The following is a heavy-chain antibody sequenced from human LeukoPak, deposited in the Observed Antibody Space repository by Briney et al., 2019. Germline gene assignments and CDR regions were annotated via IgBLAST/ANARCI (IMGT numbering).Heavy chain of an antibody. CDR3: ARHGAPGSFDY. CDR2: IYYSGST. V-gene: IGHV4-59*08. J-gene: IGHJ4*02. Sequence: PSETLSLTCTVSGGSISSYDWSWIRQPPGKGLEWIGYIYYSGSTNYNPSLKSRVTISVDTSKNQFSLKLSSVTAADTAVHYCARHGAPGSFDYWGQGTLVTVSS. CDR1: GGSISSYD. D-gene: IGHD3-10*01.